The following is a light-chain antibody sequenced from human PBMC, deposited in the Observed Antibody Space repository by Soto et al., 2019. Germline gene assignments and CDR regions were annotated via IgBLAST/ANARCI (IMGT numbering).Light chain of an antibody. V-gene: IGKV3-15*01. CDR1: QTVSSK. CDR3: QQYNNLPPA. CDR2: GAS. J-gene: IGKJ1*01. Sequence: EIVMTQSPATLSVSPGERATLSCRASQTVSSKLAWYQLKPGQAPRLLIYGASTRATDIPARFSGSGSGTDFALTIGSLQSEDFAVYYCQQYNNLPPAFGQGTTVE.